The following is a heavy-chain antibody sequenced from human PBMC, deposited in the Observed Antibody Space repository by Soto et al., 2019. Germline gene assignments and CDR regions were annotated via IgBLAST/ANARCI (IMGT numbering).Heavy chain of an antibody. V-gene: IGHV1-3*04. D-gene: IGHD3-10*01. Sequence: QVHLEQSGAEVKKPGASVKVSCKASGYTFTRSLMHWVRQAPGQSLEWMGWINIGTGYTKISQRLQGRVSFAGDTSASTDYIELSSLRSEDTAVYYWARSQNYGSGAYSDYWDQGTLVTISS. CDR3: ARSQNYGSGAYSDY. CDR1: GYTFTRSL. J-gene: IGHJ4*02. CDR2: INIGTGYT.